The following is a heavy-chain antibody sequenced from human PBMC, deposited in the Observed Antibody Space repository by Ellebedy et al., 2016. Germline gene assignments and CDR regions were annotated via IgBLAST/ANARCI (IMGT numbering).Heavy chain of an antibody. D-gene: IGHD3-10*01. CDR3: ARVPLWFGELLSDYYYGMDV. CDR1: GYTFTSYG. Sequence: ASVKVSXKASGYTFTSYGISWVRQAPGQGLEWMGWISAYNGNTNYAQKLQGRVTMTTDTSTSTAYMELRSLRSDDTAVYYCARVPLWFGELLSDYYYGMDVWGQGTTVTVSS. CDR2: ISAYNGNT. V-gene: IGHV1-18*01. J-gene: IGHJ6*02.